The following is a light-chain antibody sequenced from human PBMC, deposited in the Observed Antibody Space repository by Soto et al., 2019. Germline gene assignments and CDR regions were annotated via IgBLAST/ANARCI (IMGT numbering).Light chain of an antibody. V-gene: IGKV4-1*01. CDR1: QTILYSSNNRNY. CDR3: QQYNNWPPYT. J-gene: IGKJ2*01. CDR2: WAS. Sequence: DIVMTQSPDSLAVSLGERATINCKSSQTILYSSNNRNYLAWYQQKPGQPPKLFIYWASTRESGVPDRFSGSGSGTDFTLTISSLQSEDFAVYYCQQYNNWPPYTFGQGTKLEIK.